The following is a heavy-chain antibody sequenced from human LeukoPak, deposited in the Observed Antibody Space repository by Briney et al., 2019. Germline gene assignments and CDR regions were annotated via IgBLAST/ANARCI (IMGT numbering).Heavy chain of an antibody. J-gene: IGHJ4*02. V-gene: IGHV3-23*01. CDR1: GFTFSSYA. CDR3: AKEKYYGSD. Sequence: PGGSLRLSCAASGFTFSSYAMSWVRQAPGKGLEWVSSISAGGGSTNYADSVKGRFTISRENPKNTLYLQMNNLRAEDTAVYYCAKEKYYGSDWGQGTLVTVSS. D-gene: IGHD3-10*01. CDR2: ISAGGGST.